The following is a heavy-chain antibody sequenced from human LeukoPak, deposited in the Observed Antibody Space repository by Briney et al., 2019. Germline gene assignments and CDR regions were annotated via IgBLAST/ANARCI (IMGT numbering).Heavy chain of an antibody. CDR1: GFTFSSYA. CDR3: AKDIEGY. J-gene: IGHJ4*02. Sequence: PGGSLRLSCAASGFTFSSYAMHWVRQAPGKGLEWVAVISYDGSNKYYADSVKGRFTISRDNSKNTLYLQMNSLRAEDTAVYYCAKDIEGYWGQGTLVTVSS. CDR2: ISYDGSNK. D-gene: IGHD3-16*02. V-gene: IGHV3-30-3*01.